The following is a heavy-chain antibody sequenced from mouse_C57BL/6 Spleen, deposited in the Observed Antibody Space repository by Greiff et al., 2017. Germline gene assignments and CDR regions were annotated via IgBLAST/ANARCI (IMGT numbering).Heavy chain of an antibody. Sequence: EVQLQQSGPELVKPGASVKMSCKASGYTFTDYNMHWVKQSHGKSLEWIGYINPNNGGTSYNQKFKGKATLTVNKSSSTAYMELRSLTSEDSAVYYCARPLGYYYGSSYAMDYWGQGTSVTVSS. V-gene: IGHV1-22*01. J-gene: IGHJ4*01. CDR2: INPNNGGT. CDR3: ARPLGYYYGSSYAMDY. D-gene: IGHD1-1*01. CDR1: GYTFTDYN.